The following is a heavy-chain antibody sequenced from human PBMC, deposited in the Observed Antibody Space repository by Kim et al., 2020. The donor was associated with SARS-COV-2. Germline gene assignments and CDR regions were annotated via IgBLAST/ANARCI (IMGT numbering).Heavy chain of an antibody. CDR1: GYSFTSYW. V-gene: IGHV5-51*01. CDR3: ARQDPYYDSSGYEYFQH. Sequence: GESLKISCKGSGYSFTSYWIGWVRQMPGKGLEWMGIIYPGDSDTRYSPSFQGQVTISADKSISTAYLQWSSLKASDTAMYYCARQDPYYDSSGYEYFQHWGKGTLITVSS. D-gene: IGHD3-22*01. CDR2: IYPGDSDT. J-gene: IGHJ1*01.